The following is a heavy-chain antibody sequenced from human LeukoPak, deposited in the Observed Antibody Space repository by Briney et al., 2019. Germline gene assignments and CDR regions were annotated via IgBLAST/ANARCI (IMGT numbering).Heavy chain of an antibody. J-gene: IGHJ5*02. D-gene: IGHD4-17*01. Sequence: ASVKVSCKASGYTFTGYYMHWVLQAPGQGLEWMGWINPNSGGTNYAQKFQGRVTMTRDTSISTAYMELSRLKSDDTAVYYCARDETTVTMNYFDPWGQGTLVTVSS. CDR2: INPNSGGT. CDR1: GYTFTGYY. V-gene: IGHV1-2*02. CDR3: ARDETTVTMNYFDP.